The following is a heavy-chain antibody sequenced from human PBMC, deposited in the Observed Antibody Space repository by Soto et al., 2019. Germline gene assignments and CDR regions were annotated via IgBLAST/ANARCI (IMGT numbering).Heavy chain of an antibody. V-gene: IGHV1-18*01. Sequence: GASVKVSCKASGYTFTSYGISWVRQAPGQGLEWMGWISAYNGNTNYAQKLQGRVTMTTDTSTSTAYMELRSLRSDDTAVYYCARASGGYDSSGYYYGPDYYYYGMDVWGQGTTVTVSS. CDR1: GYTFTSYG. CDR2: ISAYNGNT. D-gene: IGHD3-22*01. CDR3: ARASGGYDSSGYYYGPDYYYYGMDV. J-gene: IGHJ6*02.